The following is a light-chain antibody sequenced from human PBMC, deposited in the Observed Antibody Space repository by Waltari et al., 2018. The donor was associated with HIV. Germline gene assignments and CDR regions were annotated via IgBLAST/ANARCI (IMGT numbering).Light chain of an antibody. CDR2: RND. CDR1: NSHIGSND. CDR3: ASWDDGLSGHV. V-gene: IGLV1-47*01. J-gene: IGLJ1*01. Sequence: QSGLTQPPSLSGTPGQRLTIPCSGNNSHIGSNDVVWYRQVPGPAPSLLVYRNDQRPSGFVDRFSGSRSGASASLVIGGLRVEDEADYYCASWDDGLSGHVFGGGTTVSV.